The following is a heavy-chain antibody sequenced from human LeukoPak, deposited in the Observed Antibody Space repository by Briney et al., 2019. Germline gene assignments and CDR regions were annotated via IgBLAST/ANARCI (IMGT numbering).Heavy chain of an antibody. CDR1: GYTFTGYY. D-gene: IGHD4-17*01. Sequence: GASVKVSCKASGYTFTGYYMHWVRQAPGQGLEWMGRINPNIGGTNYAQKFQGRVTMTRDTSISTAYMELSRLRSDDTAVYYCARTDYGDYEYFDYWGQGTLVTVSS. CDR3: ARTDYGDYEYFDY. J-gene: IGHJ4*02. CDR2: INPNIGGT. V-gene: IGHV1-2*06.